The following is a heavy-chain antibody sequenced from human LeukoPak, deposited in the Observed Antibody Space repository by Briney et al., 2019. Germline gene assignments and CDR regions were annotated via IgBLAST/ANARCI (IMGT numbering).Heavy chain of an antibody. Sequence: ASVKVSCKASGYTFTSYGISWVRQAPGQGLEWMGWISAYNGNKNYAQKLQGRVTMTTDTSTSTAYMELRSLRSDDTAVYYCARAKDYYDSSGYQYHFDYWGQGTLVTVSS. CDR1: GYTFTSYG. V-gene: IGHV1-18*01. CDR3: ARAKDYYDSSGYQYHFDY. D-gene: IGHD3-22*01. J-gene: IGHJ4*02. CDR2: ISAYNGNK.